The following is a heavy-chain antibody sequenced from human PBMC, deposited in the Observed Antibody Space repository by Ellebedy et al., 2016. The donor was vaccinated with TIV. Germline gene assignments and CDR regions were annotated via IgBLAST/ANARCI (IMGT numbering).Heavy chain of an antibody. CDR2: INPNSGNT. V-gene: IGHV1-2*02. J-gene: IGHJ6*02. D-gene: IGHD2-15*01. CDR3: ARDYCSSSSCGLDV. CDR1: GDTFNIYA. Sequence: AASVKVSCKLSGDTFNIYAISWVRQAPGQGLEWMGWINPNSGNTNYAQKFQGRVTMTRDTSISTAYMELSGLKSDDTAVYYCARDYCSSSSCGLDVWGQGTTVSVSS.